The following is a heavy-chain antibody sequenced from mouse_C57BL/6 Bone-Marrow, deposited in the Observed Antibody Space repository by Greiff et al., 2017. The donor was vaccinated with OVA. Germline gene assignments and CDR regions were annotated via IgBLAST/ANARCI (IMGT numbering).Heavy chain of an antibody. CDR2: IWTGGGT. Sequence: QVQLQQSGPGLVAPSQSLSITCTVSGFSLTSYAIRWVRQPPGKGLEWLGVIWTGGGTNYNSALKSRLSISKDNSKSQVFLKMNSLQTDDTARYYCARNAYYYGSSSFAYWGQGTLVTVSA. CDR1: GFSLTSYA. CDR3: ARNAYYYGSSSFAY. V-gene: IGHV2-9-1*01. J-gene: IGHJ3*01. D-gene: IGHD1-1*01.